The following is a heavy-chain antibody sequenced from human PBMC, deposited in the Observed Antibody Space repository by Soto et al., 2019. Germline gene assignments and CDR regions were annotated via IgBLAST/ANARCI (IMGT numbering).Heavy chain of an antibody. J-gene: IGHJ4*02. Sequence: PSETLSLTCTVSGGSISSYYWSWIRQPPGKGLEWIGYIYYSGSTNYNPSLKSRVTISVDTSKNQFSLKLSSVTAADTAVYYCARAGIYSGYDSPDYWGQGTLVTVSS. CDR1: GGSISSYY. V-gene: IGHV4-59*01. CDR3: ARAGIYSGYDSPDY. D-gene: IGHD5-12*01. CDR2: IYYSGST.